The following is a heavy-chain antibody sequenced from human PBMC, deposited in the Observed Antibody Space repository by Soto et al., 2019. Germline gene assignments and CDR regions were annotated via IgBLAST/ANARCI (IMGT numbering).Heavy chain of an antibody. J-gene: IGHJ4*02. V-gene: IGHV3-23*01. CDR1: VFTFRSYA. D-gene: IGHD5-12*01. CDR2: FSGSADRA. CDR3: TKGYGASHSPSDY. Sequence: GGSLRLSCAASVFTFRSYAMNLVRQAPGKGPDWVSGFSGSADRAYHANSVKGRFTISSDNSKNTLYLQVNSLRAEDTGRYYCTKGYGASHSPSDYWGQGTQVTVSS.